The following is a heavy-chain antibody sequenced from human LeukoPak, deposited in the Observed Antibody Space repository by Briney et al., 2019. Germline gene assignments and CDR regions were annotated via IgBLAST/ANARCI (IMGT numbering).Heavy chain of an antibody. CDR2: IKQDGSEK. CDR1: GFTFSSYW. V-gene: IGHV3-7*05. D-gene: IGHD3-10*01. J-gene: IGHJ5*02. CDR3: ARGGWFFDP. Sequence: GGSLRLSCAASGFTFSSYWMSWVRQAPGKGLEWVANIKQDGSEKYYVDSVKGRFTISRDNAKNSLFLQINNLRAEDTAVYHCARGGWFFDPWGQGTLVTVSS.